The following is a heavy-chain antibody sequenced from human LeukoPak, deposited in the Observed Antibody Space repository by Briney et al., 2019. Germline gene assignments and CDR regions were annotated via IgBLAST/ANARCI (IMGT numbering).Heavy chain of an antibody. J-gene: IGHJ4*02. CDR1: GFTFSTSA. V-gene: IGHV3-48*03. CDR2: ISSSGSTI. CDR3: ASITSVAGFDN. Sequence: GGSLRLSCAASGFTFSTSAMTWVRQAPGKGLEWLSYISSSGSTIDYADSVRGRFTISRDNAKNTLYLQLNSLRAEDTAVYYCASITSVAGFDNWGQGALITVSS. D-gene: IGHD6-19*01.